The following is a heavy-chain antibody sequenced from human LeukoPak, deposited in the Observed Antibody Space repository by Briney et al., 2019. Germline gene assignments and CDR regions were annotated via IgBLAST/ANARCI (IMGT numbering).Heavy chain of an antibody. Sequence: PGGSLRLSCVASGFTFSNYAMSWVRQTPGKGLEWVSVISNSGSNTYYADSVKGRFTISRDNSKNTLYLQMNSLRAEDTAVYYCAKGKQQLAYYFDYWGQGTLVTVSS. CDR2: ISNSGSNT. CDR1: GFTFSNYA. V-gene: IGHV3-23*01. J-gene: IGHJ4*02. CDR3: AKGKQQLAYYFDY. D-gene: IGHD6-13*01.